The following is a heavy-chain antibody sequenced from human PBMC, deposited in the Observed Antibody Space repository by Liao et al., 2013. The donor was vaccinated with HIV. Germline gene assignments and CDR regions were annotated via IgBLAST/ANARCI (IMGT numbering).Heavy chain of an antibody. D-gene: IGHD6-13*01. J-gene: IGHJ4*02. V-gene: IGHV4-30-2*01. CDR1: GGSISSGGYS. CDR2: IYHSGST. Sequence: QVRLQESGPGLVKPSQTLSLTCAVSGGSISSGGYSWSWIRQPPGKGLEWIGYIYHSGSTYYNPSLKSRVTISVDRSKNQFSLKLSSVTAADTAVYYCASGPGIVAAAGTQMNGLDYWGQGTLVTVSS. CDR3: ASGPGIVAAAGTQMNGLDY.